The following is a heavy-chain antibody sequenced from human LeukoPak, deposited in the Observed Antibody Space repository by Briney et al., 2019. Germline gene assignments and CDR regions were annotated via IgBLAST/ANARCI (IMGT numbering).Heavy chain of an antibody. CDR1: GYTFTGYY. CDR2: INPNSGGT. V-gene: IGHV1-2*04. CDR3: ARVSYYYDSSGYCLYY. J-gene: IGHJ4*02. D-gene: IGHD3-22*01. Sequence: ASVKVSCKASGYTFTGYYMHWVRQAPGQGLEWMGWINPNSGGTNYAQKFQGWVTMTRDTSISTAYMELSRLRSDDTAVYYCARVSYYYDSSGYCLYYWGQGTLVTVSS.